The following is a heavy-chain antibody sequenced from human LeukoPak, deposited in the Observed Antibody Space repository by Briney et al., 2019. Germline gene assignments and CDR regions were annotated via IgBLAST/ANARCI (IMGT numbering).Heavy chain of an antibody. J-gene: IGHJ4*02. CDR1: SGSISSYY. V-gene: IGHV4-59*13. Sequence: SETLSLTCTVSSGSISSYYWSWIRQPPGEGLEWIGNAYYSGSTDYNPSLKSRVAISVDMSKNQLSLSLSSVTAADTAVYYCARDVGIAGFDYWAQGTPVTVSS. CDR3: ARDVGIAGFDY. D-gene: IGHD6-13*01. CDR2: AYYSGST.